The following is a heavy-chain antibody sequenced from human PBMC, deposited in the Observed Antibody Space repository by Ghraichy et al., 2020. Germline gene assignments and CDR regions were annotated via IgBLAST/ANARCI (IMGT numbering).Heavy chain of an antibody. CDR1: GGSFSGYY. J-gene: IGHJ6*02. CDR3: ARKGYDILTRGRGMDV. CDR2: INHSGGT. V-gene: IGHV4-34*01. Sequence: SETLSLTCAVYGGSFSGYYWSWIRQPPGKGLEWIGDINHSGGTNYNPSLKSRVTISLDTSKNQFSLKLSSVTAADTAVYFCARKGYDILTRGRGMDVWGQGTTVTVSS. D-gene: IGHD3-9*01.